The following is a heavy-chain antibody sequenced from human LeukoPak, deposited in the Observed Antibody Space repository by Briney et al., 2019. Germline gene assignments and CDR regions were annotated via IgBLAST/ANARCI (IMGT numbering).Heavy chain of an antibody. CDR1: GFTFSNYV. D-gene: IGHD6-19*01. CDR2: ISYDGSDK. J-gene: IGHJ6*02. Sequence: GRSPRLSCAASGFTFSNYVMYWVRQAPGKGLEWVALISYDGSDKYYADSVKGRFTISRDNSKNTVYLQMNSLRVEDTAVYYCARDLAAVAGYYYYAMDVWGQGTTVTVSS. V-gene: IGHV3-30*04. CDR3: ARDLAAVAGYYYYAMDV.